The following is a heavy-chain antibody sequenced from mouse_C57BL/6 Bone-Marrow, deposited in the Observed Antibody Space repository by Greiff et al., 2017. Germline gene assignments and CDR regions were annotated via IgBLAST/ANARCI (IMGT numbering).Heavy chain of an antibody. Sequence: VKLMESGAELARPGASVKMSCKASGYTFTSYTMHWVKQRPGQGLEWIGYINPSSGYTKYNQKFKDKATLTADKSSSTAYMQLSSLTSEDSAVYYCARSPFITTVVATDYWGQGTTLTVSS. V-gene: IGHV1-4*01. D-gene: IGHD1-1*01. CDR2: INPSSGYT. CDR3: ARSPFITTVVATDY. CDR1: GYTFTSYT. J-gene: IGHJ2*01.